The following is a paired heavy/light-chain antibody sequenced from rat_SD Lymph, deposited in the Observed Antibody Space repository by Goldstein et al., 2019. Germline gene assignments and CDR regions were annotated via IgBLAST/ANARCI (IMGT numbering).Light chain of an antibody. CDR1: EGVNSF. Sequence: DTVLTQSPALAVSPGKKVSISCRASEGVNSFMHWYQQKPGQQPKLLIYKTSNLASGVPARFRGSGSRTDFTLTIDPVEADDTATYFCQQSWNDPRTFGGGTKLELK. CDR3: QQSWNDPRT. J-gene: IGKJ1*01. CDR2: KTS. V-gene: IGKV3S11*01.
Heavy chain of an antibody. CDR3: ARDYVSYYVMDA. Sequence: EVQLQESGPGLVKPSQSLSLTCSVTGYSITNNYWGWIRKFPGNKMEWMGHITYSGSTSYNPSLKSRISITRDTSKNQFFLQLKSVTTEDTATYYCARDYVSYYVMDAWGQGASVTVSS. J-gene: IGHJ4*01. D-gene: IGHD1-11*01. CDR2: ITYSGST. CDR1: GYSITNNY. V-gene: IGHV3-1*01.